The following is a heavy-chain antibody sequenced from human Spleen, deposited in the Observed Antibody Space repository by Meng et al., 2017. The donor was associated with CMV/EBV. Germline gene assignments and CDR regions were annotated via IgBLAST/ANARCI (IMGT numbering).Heavy chain of an antibody. V-gene: IGHV3-74*01. CDR3: ARDAGILELDFDI. CDR1: GFTFSSYW. D-gene: IGHD3-3*01. J-gene: IGHJ3*02. CDR2: INSDGSST. Sequence: LSLTCAASGFTFSSYWMHWVRQAPGKGLVWVSRINSDGSSTSYADSVKGRFTISRDNAKNTLYLQMNSLRAEDTAVYYCARDAGILELDFDIWGQGTMVTVSS.